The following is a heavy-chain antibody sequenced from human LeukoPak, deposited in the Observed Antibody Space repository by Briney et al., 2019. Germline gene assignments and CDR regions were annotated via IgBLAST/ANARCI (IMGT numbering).Heavy chain of an antibody. J-gene: IGHJ4*02. CDR2: ISYDGSNK. D-gene: IGHD2-21*02. V-gene: IGHV3-30-3*01. CDR3: ARDSYTYCGGDCYIDY. CDR1: GFTFSSYA. Sequence: SGGSLRLSCAASGFTFSSYAMHWVRQAPGKGLEWVAVISYDGSNKYYADSVKGRFTISRDNSKNTLYLQMNSLRAEDTAVYYCARDSYTYCGGDCYIDYWGQGTLVTVSS.